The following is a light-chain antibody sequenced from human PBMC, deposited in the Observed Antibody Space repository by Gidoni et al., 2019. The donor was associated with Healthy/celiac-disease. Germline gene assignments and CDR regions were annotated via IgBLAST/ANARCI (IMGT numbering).Light chain of an antibody. CDR3: QQYNGHPWA. V-gene: IGKV1-5*03. CDR1: QSIGFW. J-gene: IGKJ1*01. CDR2: QAS. Sequence: DIQLTQSPSTLSASAGDSVTITCRALQSIGFWLAWYRQKPGEAPSLLISQASILQSGVPSRFSGSGSRTEFTLTINNLQPDDFATYFCQQYNGHPWAFGQGTKVEIK.